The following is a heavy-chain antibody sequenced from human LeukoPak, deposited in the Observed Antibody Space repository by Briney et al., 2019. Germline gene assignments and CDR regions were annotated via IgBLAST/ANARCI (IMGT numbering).Heavy chain of an antibody. CDR2: IYHSGTT. D-gene: IGHD6-13*01. J-gene: IGHJ5*02. Sequence: SETLSLTCTVPGYSISSGYYWAWIRQPPGKGLEWIGNIYHSGTTYYNPSLKSRVTISVDTSKNQFSLNVSSVTAADTAVYYCARAYSSSWYFNWFDPWGQGTLVTVSS. V-gene: IGHV4-38-2*02. CDR3: ARAYSSSWYFNWFDP. CDR1: GYSISSGYY.